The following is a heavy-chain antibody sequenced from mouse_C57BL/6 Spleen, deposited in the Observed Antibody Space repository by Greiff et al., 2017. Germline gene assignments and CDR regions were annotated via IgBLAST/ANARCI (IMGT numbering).Heavy chain of an antibody. CDR2: IDPSDSYT. D-gene: IGHD1-1*01. J-gene: IGHJ1*03. CDR1: GYTFTSYW. V-gene: IGHV1-50*01. CDR3: ARSGDYGSSSYWYFDV. Sequence: QVQLQQPGAELVKPGASVKLSCKASGYTFTSYWMQWVKQRPGQGLEWIGEIDPSDSYTNYNQKFKGKATLTVDTSSSTAYMQLRSLTSEDSAVYYCARSGDYGSSSYWYFDVWGTGTTVTVSS.